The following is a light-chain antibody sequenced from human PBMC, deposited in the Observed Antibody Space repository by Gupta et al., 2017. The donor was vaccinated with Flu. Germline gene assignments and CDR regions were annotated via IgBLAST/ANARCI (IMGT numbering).Light chain of an antibody. J-gene: IGKJ2*01. CDR1: QSVSSY. CDR2: DAS. CDR3: QQHSNWPPYT. V-gene: IGKV3-11*01. Sequence: EIVLTQSPATLSLSPGERAPLSCRASQSVSSYLAWYQQKPGQAPRLLIYDASNRATGIPARFSGSGSGTDFTLTISSLEPEDFAVYYCQQHSNWPPYTFGQGTKVEIK.